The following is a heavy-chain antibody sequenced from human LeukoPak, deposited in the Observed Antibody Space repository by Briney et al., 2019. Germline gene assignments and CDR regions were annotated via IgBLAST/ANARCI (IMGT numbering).Heavy chain of an antibody. CDR1: GGSFSGYY. CDR2: INHSGST. V-gene: IGHV4-34*01. J-gene: IGHJ4*02. CDR3: ARGGTLFTYFDS. D-gene: IGHD3-10*02. Sequence: SETLSLTCAVYGGSFSGYYWSWIRQPPGKGLEWIGEINHSGSTNYNPSLKSRLTMSLDTAKNQFSLKVTSVTAADTAVYYCARGGTLFTYFDSWGQGTLVTVSS.